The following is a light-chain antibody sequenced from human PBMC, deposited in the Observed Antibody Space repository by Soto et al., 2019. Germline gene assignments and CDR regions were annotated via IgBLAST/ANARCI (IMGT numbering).Light chain of an antibody. V-gene: IGKV1-5*01. CDR3: QQYNSYSLWT. J-gene: IGKJ1*01. CDR1: QSISSW. CDR2: DAS. Sequence: DIHMTHSPSTPSASLGDRVTNTCRVSQSISSWLAWYQQKPGKAPKLLIYDASSLESGVPSRFSGSGSGTEFTLTISSLQPDDFATYYCQQYNSYSLWTFGQGTKVDI.